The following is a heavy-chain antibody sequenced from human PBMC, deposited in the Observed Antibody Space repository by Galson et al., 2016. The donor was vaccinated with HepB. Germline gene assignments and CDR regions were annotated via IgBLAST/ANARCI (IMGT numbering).Heavy chain of an antibody. Sequence: SETLSLTCSVSGGSVSSPTWWSWVRQSPGKGLEWIGEAYHSGTTNYDPSFRRRANIWVDKSKNQFALRLTSMTAADTAVYFCASKKWSSNSHYSNALDVWGQGTAVTVSS. V-gene: IGHV4-4*02. CDR3: ASKKWSSNSHYSNALDV. CDR2: AYHSGTT. D-gene: IGHD3-10*01. CDR1: GGSVSSPTW. J-gene: IGHJ6*01.